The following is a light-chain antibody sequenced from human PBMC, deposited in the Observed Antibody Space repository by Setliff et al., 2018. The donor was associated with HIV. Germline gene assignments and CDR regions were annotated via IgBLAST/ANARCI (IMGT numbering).Light chain of an antibody. CDR1: SSDVGGYNY. CDR3: SSYTSSTPLYV. Sequence: QPALTQPASVSGSPGQSITISCTGSSSDVGGYNYVSWYQQHPGKAPKLMIYAVSNRPSGVSNRFSGSKSGNTASLTISGLQAEDEADYYCSSYTSSTPLYVFGTGTKVTVL. CDR2: AVS. J-gene: IGLJ1*01. V-gene: IGLV2-14*03.